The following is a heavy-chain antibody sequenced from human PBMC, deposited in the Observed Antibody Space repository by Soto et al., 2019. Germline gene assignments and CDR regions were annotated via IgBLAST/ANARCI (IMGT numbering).Heavy chain of an antibody. CDR1: GFTFSSYA. Sequence: GGSLRLSCAASGFTFSSYAMSWVRQAPGKGLEWVSAISGSGGSTYYADSVKGRFTISRDNSKNTLYLQMNSLRAEDTAVYYCAKDPIVVVTAPRGYWFDPWGQGTLVTVS. J-gene: IGHJ5*02. V-gene: IGHV3-23*01. CDR2: ISGSGGST. CDR3: AKDPIVVVTAPRGYWFDP. D-gene: IGHD2-21*02.